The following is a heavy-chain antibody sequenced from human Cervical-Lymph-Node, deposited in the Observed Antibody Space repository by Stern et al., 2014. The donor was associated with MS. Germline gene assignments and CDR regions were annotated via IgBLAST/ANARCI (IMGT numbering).Heavy chain of an antibody. CDR3: ARNRVWGGTDY. CDR2: ITAGHGST. CDR1: GYTFTSYA. D-gene: IGHD3-16*01. J-gene: IGHJ4*02. Sequence: VQLVQSGAEVKKPGASVKVSCKASGYTFTSYAMHWVRQAPGQRLEWMGWITAGHGSTKYSQKFQGRVSITRDTSASTAYMELSSLRSEDTAVYYCARNRVWGGTDYWGQGTLVTVSS. V-gene: IGHV1-3*01.